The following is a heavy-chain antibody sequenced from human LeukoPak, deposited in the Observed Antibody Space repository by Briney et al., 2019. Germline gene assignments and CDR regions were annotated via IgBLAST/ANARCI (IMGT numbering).Heavy chain of an antibody. CDR1: GFNLSTYE. CDR3: ARDEARGLEVWFDP. D-gene: IGHD3-10*01. Sequence: GGSLRLSCAASGFNLSTYEMTWVRQAPGKGLEWIAYISIGGSPVYYADSLKGRFTISSDSAKNSLYLQTNSLRVEDTAIYYCARDEARGLEVWFDPWGEGTQVTVSS. V-gene: IGHV3-48*03. J-gene: IGHJ5*02. CDR2: ISIGGSPV.